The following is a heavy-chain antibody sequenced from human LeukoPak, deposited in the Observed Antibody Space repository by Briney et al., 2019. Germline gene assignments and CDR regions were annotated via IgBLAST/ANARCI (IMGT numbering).Heavy chain of an antibody. CDR1: GGSISSGGYY. Sequence: SETLSLTCTVSGGSISSGGYYWSWIRQPPGKGLEWIGYIYHSGSTYYNPSLKSRVTISVDRSKNQFSLKLSSVTAADTAVYYCARSISGSYQGDYWGQGTLVTVSS. V-gene: IGHV4-30-2*01. J-gene: IGHJ4*02. CDR3: ARSISGSYQGDY. CDR2: IYHSGST. D-gene: IGHD1-26*01.